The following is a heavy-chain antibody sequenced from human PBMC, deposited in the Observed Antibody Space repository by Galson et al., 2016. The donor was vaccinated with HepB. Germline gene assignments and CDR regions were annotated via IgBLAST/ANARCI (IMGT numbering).Heavy chain of an antibody. J-gene: IGHJ4*02. D-gene: IGHD5-12*01. V-gene: IGHV4-4*02. Sequence: SETLSLTCAVSGGSISSSTWWSWVRQPPGKGLEWIGEIYHSGTTNYNPSLKSRVTISVDKSKNQFSLKLSSVTAADAAVYYCASAYGGYWDWGQGTLVTVSS. CDR1: GGSISSSTW. CDR2: IYHSGTT. CDR3: ASAYGGYWD.